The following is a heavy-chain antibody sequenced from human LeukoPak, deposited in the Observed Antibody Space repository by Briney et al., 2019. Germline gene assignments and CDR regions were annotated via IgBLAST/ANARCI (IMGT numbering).Heavy chain of an antibody. CDR2: INHSGST. CDR1: GGSFSGHY. V-gene: IGHV4-34*01. D-gene: IGHD2-2*01. CDR3: ASSSRSTPFDY. Sequence: SETLSLTCAVYGGSFSGHYWSWIRQPPGKGLEWIGEINHSGSTNYNPSLKSRVTISVDTSKNQFSLKLSSVTAADTAVYYCASSSRSTPFDYWGQGTLVTVSS. J-gene: IGHJ4*02.